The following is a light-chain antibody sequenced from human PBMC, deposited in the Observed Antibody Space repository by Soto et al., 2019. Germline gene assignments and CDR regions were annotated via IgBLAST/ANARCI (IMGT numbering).Light chain of an antibody. CDR3: QQYGTSFPLT. V-gene: IGKV3-20*01. Sequence: EIVLTQSPGTLSLSPGERATLSCRASQTVSNNLLAWYQQKPGQAPRLLIYGASSRASGIPDRFSGSGSGTDFTLTISRLEPEDFAVYYCQQYGTSFPLTFGGGTKVEIK. CDR1: QTVSNNL. CDR2: GAS. J-gene: IGKJ4*01.